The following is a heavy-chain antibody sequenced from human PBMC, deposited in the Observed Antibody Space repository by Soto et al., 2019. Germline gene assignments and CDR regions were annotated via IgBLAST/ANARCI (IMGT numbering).Heavy chain of an antibody. J-gene: IGHJ6*03. CDR1: GFTFSNYN. Sequence: GGSLRLSCVASGFTFSNYNMNWVRQAPGKGLEWLSYISASLSTIYYADSVKGRFTISRDNAKHSLYLQMNSLGAEDTAFYYCARGIGSCSSSSCPKPSYFYMDVWGKGTTVTVSS. D-gene: IGHD2-2*01. CDR2: ISASLSTI. V-gene: IGHV3-48*01. CDR3: ARGIGSCSSSSCPKPSYFYMDV.